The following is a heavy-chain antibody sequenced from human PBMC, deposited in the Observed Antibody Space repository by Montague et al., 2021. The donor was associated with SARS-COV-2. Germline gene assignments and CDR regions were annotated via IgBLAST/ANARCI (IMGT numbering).Heavy chain of an antibody. J-gene: IGHJ3*02. D-gene: IGHD6-19*01. CDR3: ARQENSSGWFKPDAFDI. Sequence: SETLSLTCTVSVGSISSSSYYWGWIRQPPGKGLEWIGSIYYSGSTYYNPSLKSRVTISVGTSKNQFSLKLSSVTAADTAVYYCARQENSSGWFKPDAFDIWGQGTMVTVSS. CDR2: IYYSGST. CDR1: VGSISSSSYY. V-gene: IGHV4-39*01.